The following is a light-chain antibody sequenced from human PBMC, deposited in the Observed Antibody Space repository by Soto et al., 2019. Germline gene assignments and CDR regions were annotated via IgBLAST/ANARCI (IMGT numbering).Light chain of an antibody. CDR2: DAS. J-gene: IGKJ2*02. V-gene: IGKV1-39*01. Sequence: DFQMTQSPSSLSASVGDRVTITCRASQSISAFLNWYQQKPGKAPKLMISDASSLQGGVPSRFSGSGSGTDFTLTISTLQPEDFATYYCQQSLSIPCTFGQGTSLEI. CDR1: QSISAF. CDR3: QQSLSIPCT.